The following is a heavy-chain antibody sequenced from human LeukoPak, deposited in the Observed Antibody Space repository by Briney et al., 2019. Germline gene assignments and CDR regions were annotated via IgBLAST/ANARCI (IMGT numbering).Heavy chain of an antibody. CDR3: ASVAAAGTLAFDY. Sequence: GGSLRLSCAASGFTFSSYAMHWVRQAPGKGLEWVAVISYDGSNKYYADSVKGRFTISRDNSKNTLYLQMNSLGAEDTAVYYCASVAAAGTLAFDYWGQGTLVTVSS. CDR1: GFTFSSYA. CDR2: ISYDGSNK. V-gene: IGHV3-30-3*01. J-gene: IGHJ4*02. D-gene: IGHD6-13*01.